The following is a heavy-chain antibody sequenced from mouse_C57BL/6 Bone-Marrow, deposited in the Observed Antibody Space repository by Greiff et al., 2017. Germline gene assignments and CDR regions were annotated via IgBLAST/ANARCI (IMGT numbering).Heavy chain of an antibody. CDR3: ARRQLRLAWFAY. Sequence: VQLQQPGAELVRPGSSVKLSCKASGYTFTSYWMDWVKQRPGQGLEWIGNIYPSDSETHYNQKFKDKATLTVDKSSSTAYMQLSSLTSEDSAVYYCARRQLRLAWFAYWGQGTLVTVSA. CDR2: IYPSDSET. D-gene: IGHD3-2*02. V-gene: IGHV1-61*01. J-gene: IGHJ3*01. CDR1: GYTFTSYW.